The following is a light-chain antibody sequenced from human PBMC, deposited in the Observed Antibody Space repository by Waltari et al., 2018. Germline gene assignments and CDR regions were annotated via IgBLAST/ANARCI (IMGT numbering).Light chain of an antibody. CDR3: SSYISSSTLEL. CDR2: DVS. V-gene: IGLV2-14*03. CDR1: SSDVGAYNY. Sequence: QSALTQPASVSGSPGQSITISCTGTSSDVGAYNYVSWYQQHPGKAPKLMMFDVSNRPSGVSNRFSGSKSGNTASLTISGLQAEDEAGYYCSSYISSSTLELFGGGTSLTVL. J-gene: IGLJ2*01.